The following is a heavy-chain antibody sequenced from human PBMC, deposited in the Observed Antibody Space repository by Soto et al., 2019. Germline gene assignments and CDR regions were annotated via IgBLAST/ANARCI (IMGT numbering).Heavy chain of an antibody. J-gene: IGHJ4*02. Sequence: SVKVSCKASGGTFSSYAISWVRQAPGQGLEWMGGIIPIFGTANYAQKFQGRVTIAADESTSTAYMELSSLRSEDTAVYYCARVFPYDSSGYYVAYWGQGTLVTGSS. CDR1: GGTFSSYA. V-gene: IGHV1-69*13. CDR3: ARVFPYDSSGYYVAY. CDR2: IIPIFGTA. D-gene: IGHD3-22*01.